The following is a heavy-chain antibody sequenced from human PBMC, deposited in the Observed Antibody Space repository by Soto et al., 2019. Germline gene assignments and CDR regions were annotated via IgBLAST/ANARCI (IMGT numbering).Heavy chain of an antibody. J-gene: IGHJ4*02. V-gene: IGHV3-49*03. Sequence: PGGSLRLSCTASGFTFGDYAMSWFRQAPGKGLEWVGFIRSKAYGGTTEYAASVKGRFTISRDDSKSIAYLQMNSLKTEDTAVYYCTRGPPPPITMIVVVPFDYWGQGTLVTVSS. CDR1: GFTFGDYA. D-gene: IGHD3-22*01. CDR2: IRSKAYGGTT. CDR3: TRGPPPPITMIVVVPFDY.